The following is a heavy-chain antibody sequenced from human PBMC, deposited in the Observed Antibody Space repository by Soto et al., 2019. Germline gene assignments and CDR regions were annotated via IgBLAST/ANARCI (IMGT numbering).Heavy chain of an antibody. CDR1: GGTFSSYA. Sequence: GASVKVSCKASGGTFSSYAISWVRQAPGQGLEWMGGIIPIFGTANYAQKFQGRASLTTDTSTSTAYMELRGLRSDDTAVYYCARGGKCSRTSCYRDFYRGMDVWGQGTTVTVSS. J-gene: IGHJ6*02. D-gene: IGHD2-2*01. CDR2: IIPIFGTA. CDR3: ARGGKCSRTSCYRDFYRGMDV. V-gene: IGHV1-69*05.